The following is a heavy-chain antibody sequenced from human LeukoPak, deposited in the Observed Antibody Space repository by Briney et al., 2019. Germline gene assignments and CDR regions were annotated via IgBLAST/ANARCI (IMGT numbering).Heavy chain of an antibody. D-gene: IGHD3-10*01. CDR1: GYSISSGYY. V-gene: IGHV4-38-2*02. J-gene: IGHJ4*02. Sequence: PSETLSLTCTVSGYSISSGYYWGWIRQPPGKGLEWSGSIYHSGSTYYNPSLKSRVTISVDTSKNQFSLKLSSVTAADTAVYYCASLGGYGSGRGENFDYWGQGTLVTVSS. CDR2: IYHSGST. CDR3: ASLGGYGSGRGENFDY.